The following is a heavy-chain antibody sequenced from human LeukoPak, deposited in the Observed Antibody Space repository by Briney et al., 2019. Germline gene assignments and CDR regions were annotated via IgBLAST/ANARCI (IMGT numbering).Heavy chain of an antibody. Sequence: GGSLKFSSAASGFTFCGSALQWVRQASGKGLKWVVRISSKANSYATTYAATVNGRFTISRDDSKNTAYLQMNSLKDEDTAVYYCTPYRDRNWFDPWGQGSLVTVSS. V-gene: IGHV3-73*01. CDR3: TPYRDRNWFDP. CDR2: ISSKANSYAT. J-gene: IGHJ5*02. D-gene: IGHD5-24*01. CDR1: GFTFCGSA.